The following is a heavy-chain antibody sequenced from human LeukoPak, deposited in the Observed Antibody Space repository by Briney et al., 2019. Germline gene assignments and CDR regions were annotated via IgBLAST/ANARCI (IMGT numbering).Heavy chain of an antibody. D-gene: IGHD3-22*01. CDR2: ISAYNGNT. CDR3: ARFFSASNYYDSSGYGY. V-gene: IGHV1-18*01. Sequence: ASVKVSCKASGYTFTSYDINWVRQAPGQGLEWMGWISAYNGNTNYAQKLQGRVTMTTDTSTSTAYMELRSLRSDDTAVYYCARFFSASNYYDSSGYGYWGQGTLVTVSS. CDR1: GYTFTSYD. J-gene: IGHJ4*02.